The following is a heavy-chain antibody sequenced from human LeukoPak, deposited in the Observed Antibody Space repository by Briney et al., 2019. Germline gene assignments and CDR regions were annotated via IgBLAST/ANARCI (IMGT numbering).Heavy chain of an antibody. CDR1: GFTFSSYW. CDR3: AREYSSGWYLXSTLDY. J-gene: IGHJ4*02. CDR2: IKQDGSEK. Sequence: GGSLRLSCAASGFTFSSYWMSWVRQAPGKGLEWVANIKQDGSEKYYVDSVKGRFTISRDNAKNSLYLQMNSLRAEDTAVYYCAREYSSGWYLXSTLDYWGQGTLVTVSS. V-gene: IGHV3-7*01. D-gene: IGHD6-19*01.